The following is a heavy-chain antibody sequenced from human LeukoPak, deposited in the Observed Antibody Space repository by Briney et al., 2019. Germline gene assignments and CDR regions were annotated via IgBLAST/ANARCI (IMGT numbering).Heavy chain of an antibody. J-gene: IGHJ5*02. CDR3: ARGVVAASTDRFDP. CDR2: INYSGST. D-gene: IGHD2-15*01. CDR1: GGSISNFY. V-gene: IGHV4-59*12. Sequence: SETLSLTCTVSGGSISNFYWSWIRQPPGKGLEWIGYINYSGSTNYNPSLKSRVTISVDTSKNQFSLKLSSVTAADTAVYYCARGVVAASTDRFDPWGQGTLVTVSS.